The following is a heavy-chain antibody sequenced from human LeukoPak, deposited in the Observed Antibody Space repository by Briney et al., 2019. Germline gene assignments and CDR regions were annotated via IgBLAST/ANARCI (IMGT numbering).Heavy chain of an antibody. CDR1: GGSFSGYY. D-gene: IGHD6-6*01. V-gene: IGHV4-34*01. CDR2: INHSGST. CDR3: ARECSSSSYYYYYYMDV. J-gene: IGHJ6*03. Sequence: SETLSLTCAVYGGSFSGYYWSWIRQPPGKGLEWIGEINHSGSTNYNPSLKSRVTISVDTSKNQFSLKMSSVTAADTAVYYCARECSSSSYYYYYYMDVWGKGTTVTVS.